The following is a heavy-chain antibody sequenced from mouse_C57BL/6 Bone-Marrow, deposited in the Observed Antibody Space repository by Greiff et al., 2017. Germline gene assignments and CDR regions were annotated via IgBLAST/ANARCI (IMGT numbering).Heavy chain of an antibody. CDR3: ARLRAFDYYGSSFDY. V-gene: IGHV1-59*01. J-gene: IGHJ2*01. CDR1: AYTFTSYW. CDR2: IVPSDSYT. Sequence: QVHLKQPGAELVRPGTSLKLSCKASAYTFTSYWMPWVKQRPGQGLKWIGVIVPSDSYTNYNQKFKGKATLTVDTSSSTAYMQLSSLTSEDSAVYYCARLRAFDYYGSSFDYWGQGTTLTGSS. D-gene: IGHD1-1*01.